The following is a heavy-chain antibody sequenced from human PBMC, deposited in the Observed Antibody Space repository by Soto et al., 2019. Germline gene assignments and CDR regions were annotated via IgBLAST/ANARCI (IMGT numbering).Heavy chain of an antibody. V-gene: IGHV3-30*18. CDR3: AKDGSDSSSAYPLDY. Sequence: QVQLVESGGGVVQPGRSLRLSCAASGFTFSSYGRHWVRQAPGKGLEWVAVISYDGSNKYYADSVKGRFTISRDNSKNTLYLQMNSLRAEDTAVYYCAKDGSDSSSAYPLDYWGQGTLVTVSS. CDR1: GFTFSSYG. J-gene: IGHJ4*02. CDR2: ISYDGSNK. D-gene: IGHD6-13*01.